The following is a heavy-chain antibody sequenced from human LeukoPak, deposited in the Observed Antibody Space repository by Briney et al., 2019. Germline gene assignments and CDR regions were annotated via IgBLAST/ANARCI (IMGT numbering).Heavy chain of an antibody. CDR1: GGSFSGYY. J-gene: IGHJ4*02. V-gene: IGHV4-34*01. Sequence: SETLSLTCAVYGGSFSGYYWSWIRQPPGKGLEWIGEINHSGSTNYNPSLKSRVTISVDTSKNQFSLKLSSVTAADTAVYYCAIEYSSSYYYFDCWGQGTLVTVSS. CDR2: INHSGST. D-gene: IGHD6-6*01. CDR3: AIEYSSSYYYFDC.